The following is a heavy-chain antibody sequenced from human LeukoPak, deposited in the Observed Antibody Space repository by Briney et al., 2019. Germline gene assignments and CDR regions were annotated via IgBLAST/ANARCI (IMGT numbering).Heavy chain of an antibody. J-gene: IGHJ4*02. CDR1: GFTVSNNY. Sequence: GGSLRLSCAASGFTVSNNYMTWVRQAPGKGLEWVSVIYSGGSTYYADSVKGRFTISRDNSKNTLYLQMNSLRAEDTAVYYCAVCLSALALDYWGQGTLVAVSS. D-gene: IGHD3-16*01. CDR2: IYSGGST. CDR3: AVCLSALALDY. V-gene: IGHV3-66*01.